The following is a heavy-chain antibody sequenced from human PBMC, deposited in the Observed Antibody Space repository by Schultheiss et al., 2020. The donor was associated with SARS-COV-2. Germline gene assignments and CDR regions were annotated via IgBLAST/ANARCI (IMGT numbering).Heavy chain of an antibody. V-gene: IGHV3-23*01. J-gene: IGHJ4*02. CDR3: ARDPGFDY. CDR2: ISGSGGST. Sequence: GGSLRLSCAASGFTFSSYAMNWVRQAPGKGLEWVSAISGSGGSTYYADSVKGRFTISRDNAKNSLYLQMNSLRAEDTAVYYCARDPGFDYWGQGTLVTVSS. CDR1: GFTFSSYA.